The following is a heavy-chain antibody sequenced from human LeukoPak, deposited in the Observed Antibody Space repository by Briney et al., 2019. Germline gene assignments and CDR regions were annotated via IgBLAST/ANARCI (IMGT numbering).Heavy chain of an antibody. CDR3: ASDRGGWYNLDD. Sequence: AASVKVSCKASGYTFTGYFMHWVRQAPGQGPEWMGWINPSSGVTNYAQKFQGKVTMTRDTSISTAYMELSSLTSDDTAVYYCASDRGGWYNLDDWGQGTLITVSS. CDR1: GYTFTGYF. D-gene: IGHD6-19*01. V-gene: IGHV1-2*02. J-gene: IGHJ4*02. CDR2: INPSSGVT.